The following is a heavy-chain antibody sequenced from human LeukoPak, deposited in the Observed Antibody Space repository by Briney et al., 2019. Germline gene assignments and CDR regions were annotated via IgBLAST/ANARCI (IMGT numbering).Heavy chain of an antibody. D-gene: IGHD6-19*01. J-gene: IGHJ5*02. CDR3: ARDVVAVPGSDNWFDP. CDR2: TYSDGST. V-gene: IGHV4-59*01. CDR1: GGSLSGFY. Sequence: SETLSLTCTVSGGSLSGFYWSWIRQSPRLGLEWIGLTYSDGSTMYNPSLTSRVTISVDTSKNQISLRLTSVTAADTAVYYCARDVVAVPGSDNWFDPWGQGTLVTVSS.